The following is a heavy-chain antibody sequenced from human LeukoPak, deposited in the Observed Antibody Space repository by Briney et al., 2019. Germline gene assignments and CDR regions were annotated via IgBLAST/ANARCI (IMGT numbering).Heavy chain of an antibody. Sequence: PSETLSLTCTVSGGSISSSSYYWGWIRQPPGKGLEWIGSIYYSGSTYYNPSLKSRVTISVDTSKNQFSLKLSSVTAADTAVYYCARDRDYGDYVHLGLYYYYMDVWGKGTTVTVSS. D-gene: IGHD4-17*01. V-gene: IGHV4-39*07. CDR1: GGSISSSSYY. CDR3: ARDRDYGDYVHLGLYYYYMDV. CDR2: IYYSGST. J-gene: IGHJ6*03.